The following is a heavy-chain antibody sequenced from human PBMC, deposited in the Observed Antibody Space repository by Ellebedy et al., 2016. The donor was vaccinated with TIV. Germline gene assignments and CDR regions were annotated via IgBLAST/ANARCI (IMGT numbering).Heavy chain of an antibody. CDR1: GYTFTSYT. CDR3: AREGGRGYGEIDD. V-gene: IGHV1-8*01. CDR2: MNPNSGDT. D-gene: IGHD4-17*01. J-gene: IGHJ4*02. Sequence: AASVKVSCKSSGYTFTSYTIHWVRQASGQGLEWMGWMNPNSGDTGYSLKFQGRVTMTTNRSVSTAYMELLSLASDDTAMYYCAREGGRGYGEIDDWGQGTQVTVSS.